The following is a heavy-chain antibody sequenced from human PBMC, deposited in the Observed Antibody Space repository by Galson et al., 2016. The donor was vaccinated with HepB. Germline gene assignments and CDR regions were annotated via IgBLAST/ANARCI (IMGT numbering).Heavy chain of an antibody. V-gene: IGHV1-8*01. CDR1: GYTFTSYD. J-gene: IGHJ6*04. CDR2: MSPDSGNT. Sequence: SVKVSCKASGYTFTSYDINWVRQATGQGLEWLGWMSPDSGNTGYAQKFQGRVTMTRNTSTSTAYMELSSLRFEDTAVYYCVRVSPGSTYGRFYYYYYGMDVGGTGTTVTVSS. D-gene: IGHD5-18*01. CDR3: VRVSPGSTYGRFYYYYYGMDV.